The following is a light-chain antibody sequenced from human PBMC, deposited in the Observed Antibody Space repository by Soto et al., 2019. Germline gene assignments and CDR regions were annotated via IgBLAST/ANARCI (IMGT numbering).Light chain of an antibody. V-gene: IGKV1-5*03. CDR1: QSLSYW. Sequence: DIQMTQSPSTLSASVGDTVTITCRASQSLSYWLAWYQQKPGQAPKLLIHKASTLESGVPSRLSGSGSVTEFTLTISSLQPDDFATFYCQQYYRFPYTFGQGTKLEIK. J-gene: IGKJ2*01. CDR2: KAS. CDR3: QQYYRFPYT.